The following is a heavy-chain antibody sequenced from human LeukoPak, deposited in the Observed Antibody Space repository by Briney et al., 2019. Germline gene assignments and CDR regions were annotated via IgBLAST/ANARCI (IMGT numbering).Heavy chain of an antibody. J-gene: IGHJ6*03. D-gene: IGHD3-10*01. CDR3: AKGDFYGSGRDYYYYMDV. V-gene: IGHV3-23*01. CDR2: ISGSGGRT. Sequence: GGSLRLSCEASGFTFSSYSMNWVRQAPGKGLEWVSAISGSGGRTYYADSVKGRFTISRDNSKNTLYLQMNSLRAEDTAVYNCAKGDFYGSGRDYYYYMDVWGKGTTVTISS. CDR1: GFTFSSYS.